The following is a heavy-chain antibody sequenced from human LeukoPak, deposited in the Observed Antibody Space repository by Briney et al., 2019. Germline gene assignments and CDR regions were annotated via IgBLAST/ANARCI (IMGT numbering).Heavy chain of an antibody. CDR1: GGSTSSSSYY. J-gene: IGHJ4*02. D-gene: IGHD3-22*01. CDR2: IYYSGST. CDR3: ARLIADHYDSSGYDY. Sequence: PSETLSLTCTVSGGSTSSSSYYWGWIRQPPGKGLEWIGSIYYSGSTYYNPSLKSRVTISVDTSKNQFSLKLSSVTAADTAVYYCARLIADHYDSSGYDYWGQGTLVTVSS. V-gene: IGHV4-39*01.